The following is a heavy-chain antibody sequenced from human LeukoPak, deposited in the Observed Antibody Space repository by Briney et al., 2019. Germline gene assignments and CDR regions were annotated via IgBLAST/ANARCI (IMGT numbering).Heavy chain of an antibody. CDR2: INNNTGNP. Sequence: ASVKVSCKASGYTFTSYAMNWVRQAPGQGLEWMGWINNNTGNPTYAQGFTGRFVFSLDTSVSTAYLQISSLKAEDTAVYDCARVMITFGGVIVVYYFDYWGQGTLVTVSS. D-gene: IGHD3-16*02. CDR3: ARVMITFGGVIVVYYFDY. CDR1: GYTFTSYA. V-gene: IGHV7-4-1*02. J-gene: IGHJ4*02.